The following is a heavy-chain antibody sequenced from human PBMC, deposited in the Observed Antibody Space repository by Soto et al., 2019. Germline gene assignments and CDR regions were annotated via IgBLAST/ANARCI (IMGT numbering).Heavy chain of an antibody. J-gene: IGHJ4*02. CDR1: GFTFSDHY. V-gene: IGHV3-72*01. CDR3: SRNRLVIRVCEY. Sequence: EVQLVESGGGLVQPGGSLRLSCAASGFTFSDHYMDWVRQAPGKGLEWVGRIKNKANSYTTEYAASVKGRFTISRDDSKSSLYLQMDSLRTEDTAVYYCSRNRLVIRVCEYWGQGVLVTVSS. D-gene: IGHD2-21*01. CDR2: IKNKANSYTT.